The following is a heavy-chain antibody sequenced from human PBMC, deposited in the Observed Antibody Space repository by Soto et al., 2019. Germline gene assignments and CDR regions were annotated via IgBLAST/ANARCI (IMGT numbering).Heavy chain of an antibody. CDR1: GYSFTNYW. D-gene: IGHD6-13*01. CDR2: IYPGDSDT. V-gene: IGHV5-51*01. CDR3: VRPLYSTNWHGGY. J-gene: IGHJ4*02. Sequence: EVQLVQSVAEVKKPGESLKISCEGSGYSFTNYWIGWVRQMPGKGLEWMGIIYPGDSDTRYSPSFQGQVTISADKSSNTAHLQWSSLKASDTAVYYCVRPLYSTNWHGGYWGQGTLVTVSS.